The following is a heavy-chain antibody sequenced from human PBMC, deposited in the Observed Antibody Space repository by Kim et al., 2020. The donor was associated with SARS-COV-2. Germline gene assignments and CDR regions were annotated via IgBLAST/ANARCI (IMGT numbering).Heavy chain of an antibody. CDR1: GFTFSSYS. Sequence: GGSLRLSCAASGFTFSSYSMNWVRQAPGKGLEWVSSISSSSSYIYYADSVKGRFTISRDNAKNSLYLQMNSLRAEDTAVYYCARAGTPPVGGYCSSTSCYVDYWGQGTLVTVSS. V-gene: IGHV3-21*01. CDR3: ARAGTPPVGGYCSSTSCYVDY. D-gene: IGHD2-2*01. CDR2: ISSSSSYI. J-gene: IGHJ4*02.